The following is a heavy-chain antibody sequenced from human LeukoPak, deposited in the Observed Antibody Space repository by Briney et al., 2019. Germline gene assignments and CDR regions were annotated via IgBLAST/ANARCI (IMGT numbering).Heavy chain of an antibody. D-gene: IGHD5-18*01. V-gene: IGHV1-24*01. CDR2: FDPEDGER. Sequence: ASVKVSCKVSGYTLTELSMHWVRQAPGKGLEWMGGFDPEDGERIYAQKFQGRVTMTEDTSTDTAYMELSSLRSEDTAVYYCATVSPRQLWLTGGLRYWGQGTLVTVSS. CDR1: GYTLTELS. CDR3: ATVSPRQLWLTGGLRY. J-gene: IGHJ4*02.